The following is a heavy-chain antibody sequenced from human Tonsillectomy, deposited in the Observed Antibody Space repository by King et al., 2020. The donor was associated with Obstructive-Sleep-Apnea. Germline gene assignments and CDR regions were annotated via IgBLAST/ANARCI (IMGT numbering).Heavy chain of an antibody. CDR2: LYYSGST. J-gene: IGHJ6*02. Sequence: LQLQESGPGLVKPSETLSLTCTVSGGSISSSNYYWGWIRQPPGMGLEWIGSLYYSGSTYYNPSLKSRVTISVDTSKNKLSLKLSSVTAADTAIYYCARDEFYYGMDVWGQGTTVTVSS. CDR3: ARDEFYYGMDV. V-gene: IGHV4-39*07. CDR1: GGSISSSNYY.